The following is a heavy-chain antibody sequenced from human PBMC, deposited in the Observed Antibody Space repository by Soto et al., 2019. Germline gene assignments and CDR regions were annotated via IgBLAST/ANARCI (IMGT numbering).Heavy chain of an antibody. CDR2: ISGSGGST. CDR1: GFTFSSYA. Sequence: PGGSLRLSCAASGFTFSSYAMSWVRQAPGKGLEWVSAISGSGGSTYYADSVKGRFTISRDNSKNTLYLQMNSLRAEDTAVYYCAKDSITIFGVVIPSPYYYYGMDVWGQGTTVTV. V-gene: IGHV3-23*01. J-gene: IGHJ6*02. CDR3: AKDSITIFGVVIPSPYYYYGMDV. D-gene: IGHD3-3*01.